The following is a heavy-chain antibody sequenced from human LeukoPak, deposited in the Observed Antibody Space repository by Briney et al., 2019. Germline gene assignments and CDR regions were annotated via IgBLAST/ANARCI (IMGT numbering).Heavy chain of an antibody. CDR1: GFTFDDYV. Sequence: GGSLRLSCAASGFTFDDYVMSWVRQAPGKGLEWVSGINWNGGSTGYADSVKGRFTISRDNAKNSLYLQMNSLRAEDTALYYCARGGDYSSSPDDAFDIWGQGTMVTVSS. D-gene: IGHD6-6*01. CDR2: INWNGGST. J-gene: IGHJ3*02. CDR3: ARGGDYSSSPDDAFDI. V-gene: IGHV3-20*04.